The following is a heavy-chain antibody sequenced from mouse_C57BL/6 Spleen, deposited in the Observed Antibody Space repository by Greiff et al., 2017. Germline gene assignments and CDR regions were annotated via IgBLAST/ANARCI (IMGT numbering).Heavy chain of an antibody. CDR2: IYPGDGDT. D-gene: IGHD1-1*01. CDR1: GYAFSSYW. V-gene: IGHV1-80*01. CDR3: AREGYYGSRDFDV. Sequence: QVQLQQSGAELVKPGASVKISCKASGYAFSSYWMNWVKQRPGKGLEWIGQIYPGDGDTNYNGKFKGKATLTADKSSSTAYMQRSSLTSEDSAVYFCAREGYYGSRDFDVWGTGTTVTVSS. J-gene: IGHJ1*03.